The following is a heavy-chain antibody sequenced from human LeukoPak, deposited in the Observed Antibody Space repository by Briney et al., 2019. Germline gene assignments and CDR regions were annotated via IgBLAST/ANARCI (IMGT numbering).Heavy chain of an antibody. CDR1: GFTFSSYG. J-gene: IGHJ3*02. CDR2: ISYDGSNK. Sequence: PGGSLRLSCAASGFTFSSYGMHWVRQAPGKGLEWVAVISYDGSNKYYADSVKGRFTISRDNSKSTLYLQMNSLRAEDTAVYYCAKSYGDDDAFDIWGQGTMVTVSS. V-gene: IGHV3-30*18. D-gene: IGHD4-17*01. CDR3: AKSYGDDDAFDI.